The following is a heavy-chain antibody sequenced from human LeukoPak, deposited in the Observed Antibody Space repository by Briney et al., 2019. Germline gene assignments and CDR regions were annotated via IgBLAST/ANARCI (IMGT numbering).Heavy chain of an antibody. CDR1: GYTFTGYY. D-gene: IGHD6-19*01. J-gene: IGHJ5*02. Sequence: ASVKVSCKASGYTFTGYYMHWVRQAPGQGLEWMGWINPNSGGTNYAQKFQGRDTMTRDTSISTAYMELSRLRSDDTAVYYCARGYGIAVARVDPWGQGTLVTVSS. V-gene: IGHV1-2*02. CDR2: INPNSGGT. CDR3: ARGYGIAVARVDP.